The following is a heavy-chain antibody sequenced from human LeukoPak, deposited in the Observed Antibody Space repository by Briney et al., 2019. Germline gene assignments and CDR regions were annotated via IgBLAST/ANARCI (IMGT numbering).Heavy chain of an antibody. CDR1: GFTSSSYA. CDR2: ISGSGGST. D-gene: IGHD4-17*01. CDR3: AKDRAADYGRAYIDY. J-gene: IGHJ4*02. V-gene: IGHV3-23*01. Sequence: GGSLRLSCAASGFTSSSYAMSWVRQAPGKGLEWVSAISGSGGSTYYAESVKGRFTISRDNSKNTLYLQMNSLRAEDTAVYYCAKDRAADYGRAYIDYWDQGTLVTVSS.